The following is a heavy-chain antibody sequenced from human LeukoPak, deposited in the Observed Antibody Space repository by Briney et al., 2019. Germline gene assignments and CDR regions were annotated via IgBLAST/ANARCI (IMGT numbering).Heavy chain of an antibody. Sequence: ASVKVSCKASGYTFTSYGISWVRQAPGQGLEWMGWISAYNGNTNYAQKLQGRVTMTTDTSTSTAYMELRSLRSDDTAVYYCARDXEGXDYLGRLXFXPWGQGTXVTVS. CDR3: ARDXEGXDYLGRLXFXP. D-gene: IGHD5-12*01. J-gene: IGHJ5*02. V-gene: IGHV1-18*01. CDR1: GYTFTSYG. CDR2: ISAYNGNT.